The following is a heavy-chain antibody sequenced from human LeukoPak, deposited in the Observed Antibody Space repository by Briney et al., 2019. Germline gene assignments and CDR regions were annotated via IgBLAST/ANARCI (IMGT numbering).Heavy chain of an antibody. CDR1: GFTFSSYA. V-gene: IGHV3-30-3*01. J-gene: IGHJ4*02. Sequence: GGSLRLSCAASGFTFSSYAMLWVRQAPGKGLEWVAVISYDGSNKYYADSVKGRFTISRDNSKNTLYLQMNSLRAEDTAVYYCARDRSPPPYSSGWYGIYFDYWGQGTLVTVSS. CDR3: ARDRSPPPYSSGWYGIYFDY. D-gene: IGHD6-19*01. CDR2: ISYDGSNK.